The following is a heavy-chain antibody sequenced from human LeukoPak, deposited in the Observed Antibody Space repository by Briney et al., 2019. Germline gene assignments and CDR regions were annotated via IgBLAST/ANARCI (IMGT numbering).Heavy chain of an antibody. Sequence: PSETLSLTCTVSGGSISSYYWSWIRQPPGKGLEWFGYIYYSGSTNYNPSLKSRVTISVDTSKNQLSLKLSSVTAADTAVYYCARSPYYDFWSGYTDLNYYMDVWGKGTTVTVSS. CDR1: GGSISSYY. J-gene: IGHJ6*03. V-gene: IGHV4-59*01. CDR3: ARSPYYDFWSGYTDLNYYMDV. D-gene: IGHD3-3*01. CDR2: IYYSGST.